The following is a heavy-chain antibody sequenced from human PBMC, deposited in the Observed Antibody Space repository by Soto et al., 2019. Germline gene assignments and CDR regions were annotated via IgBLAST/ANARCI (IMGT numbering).Heavy chain of an antibody. J-gene: IGHJ4*02. D-gene: IGHD1-26*01. Sequence: GGSLRLSCAASGFTFSSYAMSWVRQAPGKGLEWVSAISGSGGSTYYADSVKGRFTISRDNSKNMLYLQMNSLRAEDTAVYYCAKDLIVDDLSDYWGQGTLVTVSS. V-gene: IGHV3-23*01. CDR3: AKDLIVDDLSDY. CDR1: GFTFSSYA. CDR2: ISGSGGST.